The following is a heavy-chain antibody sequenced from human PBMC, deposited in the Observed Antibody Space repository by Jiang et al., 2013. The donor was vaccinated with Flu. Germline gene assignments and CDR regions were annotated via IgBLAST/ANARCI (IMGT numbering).Heavy chain of an antibody. V-gene: IGHV1-2*04. D-gene: IGHD5-18*01. J-gene: IGHJ6*02. Sequence: GAEVKKPGASVKVSCKASGYTFTGYYMHWVRQAPGRGLEWMGWINPNSGGTNYAQKFQGWVTMTRDTSISTAYMELSRLRSDDTAVYYCARDRGDTARQYGMDVWGQGTTVTVSS. CDR1: GYTFTGYY. CDR2: INPNSGGT. CDR3: ARDRGDTARQYGMDV.